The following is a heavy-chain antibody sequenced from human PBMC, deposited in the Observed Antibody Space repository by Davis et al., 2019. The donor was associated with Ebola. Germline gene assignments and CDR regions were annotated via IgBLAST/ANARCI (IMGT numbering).Heavy chain of an antibody. D-gene: IGHD2-2*01. V-gene: IGHV3-53*01. Sequence: GESPKTPRAAPGFTVRSNPMPPVRQAPGKWPEWVSLIYSGGSTYYADSVNGRFTISRDNSKNTLYLQMNSLKAEDTAVYYCARANSRQLLGDFDYWGQGTLVTVSS. CDR1: GFTVRSNP. CDR3: ARANSRQLLGDFDY. CDR2: IYSGGST. J-gene: IGHJ4*02.